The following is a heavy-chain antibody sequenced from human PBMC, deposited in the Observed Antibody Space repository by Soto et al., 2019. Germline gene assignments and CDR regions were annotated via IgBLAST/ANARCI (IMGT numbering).Heavy chain of an antibody. Sequence: GASVKVSCKASGYTFTGYYMHWVRQAPGQGLEWMGWINPNSGGTNYAQKFQGWVTMTRDTSISTAYMELSRLRSDDTAVYYCARGRYDIVATIFVDDGMDVWGQGTTVTVSS. CDR1: GYTFTGYY. V-gene: IGHV1-2*04. D-gene: IGHD5-12*01. CDR2: INPNSGGT. J-gene: IGHJ6*02. CDR3: ARGRYDIVATIFVDDGMDV.